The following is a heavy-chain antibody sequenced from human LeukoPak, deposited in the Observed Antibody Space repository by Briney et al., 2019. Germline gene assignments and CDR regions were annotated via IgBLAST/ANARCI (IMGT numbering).Heavy chain of an antibody. V-gene: IGHV4-59*08. CDR3: ARRGIAAAGYYYYYYGMDV. CDR2: IYYSGST. Sequence: PSETLPLTCTVSGGSISSYYWSWNRQPPGKGLEWIGYIYYSGSTNYNPSLKSRVTISVDTSKNQFSLKLSSVTAADTAVYYCARRGIAAAGYYYYYYGMDVWGQGTTVTVSS. CDR1: GGSISSYY. J-gene: IGHJ6*02. D-gene: IGHD6-13*01.